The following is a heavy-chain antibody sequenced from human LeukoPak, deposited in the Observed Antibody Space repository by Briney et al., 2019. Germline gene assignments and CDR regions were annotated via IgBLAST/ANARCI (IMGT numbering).Heavy chain of an antibody. CDR2: IYYSGST. J-gene: IGHJ4*02. CDR3: ARDRGSGGVPDDY. CDR1: GGSISSSSYY. Sequence: LETLSLTCTVSGGSISSSSYYWGWVRQPPGKGRGWIGSIYYSGSTYYNPSLKSRVTISVDTSKNQFSLKLSSVTAADTAVYYCARDRGSGGVPDDYWGQGTLVTVSS. D-gene: IGHD6-19*01. V-gene: IGHV4-39*07.